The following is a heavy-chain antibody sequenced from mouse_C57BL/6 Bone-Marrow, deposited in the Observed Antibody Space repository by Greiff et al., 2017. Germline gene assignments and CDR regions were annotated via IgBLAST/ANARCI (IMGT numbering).Heavy chain of an antibody. D-gene: IGHD2-12*01. V-gene: IGHV1-85*01. Sequence: QVQLQQSGPELVKPGASVKLSCKASGYTFTSYDINWVKQRPGQGLEWIGWIYPRDGSTKYNEKFKGKATLTVDTSSSTAYVELHSLTAEDSAVYFCAREGVLSLRRGGYCYSMDYWGQGTSVTVSS. J-gene: IGHJ4*01. CDR3: AREGVLSLRRGGYCYSMDY. CDR1: GYTFTSYD. CDR2: IYPRDGST.